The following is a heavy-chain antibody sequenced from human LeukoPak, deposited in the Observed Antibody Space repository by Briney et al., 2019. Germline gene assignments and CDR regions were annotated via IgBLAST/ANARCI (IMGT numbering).Heavy chain of an antibody. V-gene: IGHV1-46*01. J-gene: IGHJ5*02. CDR3: ATERSGGTWFDP. Sequence: GASVKVSCKASGYTFTTYHMHWVRQAPGQGLEWMGMINTNDGDTNYAQKSRGRVTMTRDTSTSIVYLELSSLRSEDTAVYYCATERSGGTWFDPWGQGTLVTVSS. CDR1: GYTFTTYH. CDR2: INTNDGDT. D-gene: IGHD2-15*01.